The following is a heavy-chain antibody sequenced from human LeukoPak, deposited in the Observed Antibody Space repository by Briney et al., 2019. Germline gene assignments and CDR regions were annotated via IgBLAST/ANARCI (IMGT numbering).Heavy chain of an antibody. Sequence: GGSLRLSCAASGFTVSSNYMAWVRQAPGKGLEWVSVIYSGASTYYADSVKGRFTISRDNSKNTLYLQMNSLRAEDTAVYYCAKDQTYYYDSSGYYPGLFDYWGQGTLVTVSS. CDR3: AKDQTYYYDSSGYYPGLFDY. CDR2: IYSGAST. CDR1: GFTVSSNY. J-gene: IGHJ4*02. V-gene: IGHV3-66*01. D-gene: IGHD3-22*01.